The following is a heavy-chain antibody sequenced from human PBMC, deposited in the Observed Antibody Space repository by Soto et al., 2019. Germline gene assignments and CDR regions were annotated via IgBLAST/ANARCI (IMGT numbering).Heavy chain of an antibody. D-gene: IGHD1-26*01. CDR2: IIPIFGTA. CDR3: ARGNIVGATTPLYYYYYGMDV. J-gene: IGHJ6*02. Sequence: SVKVSCKASGGTFSSYAISGVRQAPGQGLEWMGGIIPIFGTANYAQKFQGRVTITADESTSTAYMELSSLRSEDTAVYYCARGNIVGATTPLYYYYYGMDVWGQGTTVTVSS. CDR1: GGTFSSYA. V-gene: IGHV1-69*13.